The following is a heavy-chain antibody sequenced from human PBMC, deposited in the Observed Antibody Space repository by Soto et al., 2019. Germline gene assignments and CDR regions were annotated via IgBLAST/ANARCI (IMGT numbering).Heavy chain of an antibody. CDR2: IHNSGST. CDR1: GASISSGGYY. CDR3: ATAGSSGYYLKT. Sequence: SETLSLTCSVSGASISSGGYYWSWIRHHPGKGLEWIGFIHNSGSTYYNPSLKSRVSISLDTSKNQFSLNLSSVTAADTAVYYCATAGSSGYYLKTWGRGTLVTVSS. V-gene: IGHV4-31*03. J-gene: IGHJ4*02. D-gene: IGHD3-22*01.